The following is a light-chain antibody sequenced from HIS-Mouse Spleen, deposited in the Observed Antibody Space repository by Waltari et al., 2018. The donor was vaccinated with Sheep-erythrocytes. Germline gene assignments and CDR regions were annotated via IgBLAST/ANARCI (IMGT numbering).Light chain of an antibody. J-gene: IGKJ2*01. CDR3: QQYNSYPLYT. V-gene: IGKV1-5*03. CDR1: QSISSW. CDR2: KAS. Sequence: DIQMTQSPSTLSASVGDRVTITCRVSQSISSWLAWYQQKPGKAPKLLIYKASSLESGVPSRFSGSGSGTEFTLTISSLQPDDFATYYCQQYNSYPLYTFGQGTKLEIK.